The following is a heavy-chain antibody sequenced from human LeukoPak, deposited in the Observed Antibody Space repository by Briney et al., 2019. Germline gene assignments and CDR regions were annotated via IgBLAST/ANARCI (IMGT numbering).Heavy chain of an antibody. CDR1: GGSFSGYY. J-gene: IGHJ4*02. CDR2: TNHSGST. D-gene: IGHD5-24*01. Sequence: PSETLSLTCAVYGGSFSGYYWSWIRQPPGKGLEWIGETNHSGSTNYNPSLKSRVTISVDRSKNQFSLKLSSVTAADTAVYYCARWLHRYYFDYWGQGTLVTVSS. CDR3: ARWLHRYYFDY. V-gene: IGHV4-34*01.